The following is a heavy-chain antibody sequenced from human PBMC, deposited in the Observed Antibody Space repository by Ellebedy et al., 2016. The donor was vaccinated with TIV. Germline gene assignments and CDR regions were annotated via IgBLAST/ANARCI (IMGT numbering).Heavy chain of an antibody. CDR3: ARGPFDY. V-gene: IGHV1-8*02. Sequence: ASVKVSCXASGYTFTGYYMHWVRQATGQGLEWMGWMNPNSGNTGYAQKFQGRVTMTRNTSISTAYMELSSLRSEDTAVYYCARGPFDYWGQGTLVTVSS. CDR1: GYTFTGYY. CDR2: MNPNSGNT. J-gene: IGHJ4*02.